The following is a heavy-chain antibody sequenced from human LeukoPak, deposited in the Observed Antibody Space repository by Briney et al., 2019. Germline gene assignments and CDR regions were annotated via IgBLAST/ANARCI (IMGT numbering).Heavy chain of an antibody. J-gene: IGHJ4*02. CDR1: GGSISFYY. CDR2: TYYSGST. Sequence: KTSETLSLTCTVSGGSISFYYWSGIRQPPGKGLEWIGYTYYSGSTNYNPSLKSRVSISVDTSKNQFSLKLSSVTAADTAVYYCARTGSTVTMLYPFDHWGQGTLVTVSS. CDR3: ARTGSTVTMLYPFDH. V-gene: IGHV4-59*01. D-gene: IGHD4-17*01.